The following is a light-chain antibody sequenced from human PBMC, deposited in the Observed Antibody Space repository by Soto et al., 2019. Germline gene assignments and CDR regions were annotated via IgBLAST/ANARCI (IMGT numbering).Light chain of an antibody. CDR1: QSVSSSY. J-gene: IGKJ1*01. CDR3: QQYGSSPLT. CDR2: GAS. V-gene: IGKV3-20*01. Sequence: EIVLTQSPGTLSLSPGERATLSCRASQSVSSSYLAWYQQKPGQAPRLLIYGASSRATGIPDRISGSGSGTDVTLTISRLEPEDFAVYYCQQYGSSPLTFGQGTKVEMK.